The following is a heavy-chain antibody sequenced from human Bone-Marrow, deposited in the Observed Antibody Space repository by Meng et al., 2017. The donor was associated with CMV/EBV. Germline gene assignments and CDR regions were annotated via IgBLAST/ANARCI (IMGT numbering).Heavy chain of an antibody. J-gene: IGHJ6*02. D-gene: IGHD2-2*01. CDR1: GFSFSTYA. CDR3: AKDQVRVGEYHYYGMDV. V-gene: IGHV3-30*02. Sequence: GESLKISCAASGFSFSTYAMHWVRQALGKGLEWVTFIRYDGSNEYYVDSVQGRFTISRDNSRNTLYLQMHSLRAEDTAVYYCAKDQVRVGEYHYYGMDVWGQGTTVTVSS. CDR2: IRYDGSNE.